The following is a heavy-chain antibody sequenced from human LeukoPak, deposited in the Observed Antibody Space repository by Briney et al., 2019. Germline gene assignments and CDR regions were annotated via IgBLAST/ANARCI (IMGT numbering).Heavy chain of an antibody. Sequence: SCKASGYTFTSYDINWVRQAPGKGLEWVAVIWYDGSNKYYADSVKGRFTISRDNSKNTLYLQMNSLRAEDTAVYYCARGDHYYDSSGYYPPGYWGQGTLVTVSS. CDR3: ARGDHYYDSSGYYPPGY. D-gene: IGHD3-22*01. CDR2: IWYDGSNK. V-gene: IGHV3-33*01. CDR1: GYTFTSYD. J-gene: IGHJ4*02.